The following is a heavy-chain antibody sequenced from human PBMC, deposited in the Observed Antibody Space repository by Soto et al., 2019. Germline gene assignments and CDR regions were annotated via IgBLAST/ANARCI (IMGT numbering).Heavy chain of an antibody. CDR1: GASITSGGYY. CDR3: AREEPAYCSSTSCPAWFDP. V-gene: IGHV4-31*03. D-gene: IGHD2-2*01. CDR2: IYYSGST. Sequence: SESLSLTCTVSGASITSGGYYWSWIRQHPGKGLEWIGYIYYSGSTYYNPSLKSRVTISVDTSRNQFSLKLSSVTAADTAVYYCAREEPAYCSSTSCPAWFDPWGQGTLVTVSS. J-gene: IGHJ5*02.